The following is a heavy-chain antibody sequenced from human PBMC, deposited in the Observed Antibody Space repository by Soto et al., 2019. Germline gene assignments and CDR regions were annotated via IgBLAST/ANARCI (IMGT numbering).Heavy chain of an antibody. Sequence: EVQLVESAGGLVKPGGSLRLSCVASGFSFNEAWMNWVRQAPGEGLEWVGRIKTSAGGGATDYAAPVQGRFTISRDDSKNALYIHLNSLRTEDTAIYYSTTGSVEGIWGQGTTVTVSS. J-gene: IGHJ6*02. CDR3: TTGSVEGI. CDR2: IKTSAGGGAT. D-gene: IGHD2-15*01. V-gene: IGHV3-15*07. CDR1: GFSFNEAW.